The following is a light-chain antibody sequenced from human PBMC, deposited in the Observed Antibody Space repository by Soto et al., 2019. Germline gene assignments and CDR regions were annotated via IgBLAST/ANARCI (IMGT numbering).Light chain of an antibody. Sequence: EIVLTQSPGTLSLSPGETATFSCRASQSVSSGYLAWYQQKFGQAPRLLIHGSSSRASGVPDRFSGSGSGTDFTFTISRLEPEDFAVYYCQQYARSPATFGQGTKVGIK. V-gene: IGKV3-20*01. CDR2: GSS. J-gene: IGKJ2*01. CDR1: QSVSSGY. CDR3: QQYARSPAT.